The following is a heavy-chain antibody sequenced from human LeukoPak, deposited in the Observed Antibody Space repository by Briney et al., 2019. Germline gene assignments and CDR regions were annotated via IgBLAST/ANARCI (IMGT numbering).Heavy chain of an antibody. CDR1: GYSFTSYW. D-gene: IGHD2-21*02. CDR3: ASTCGGDCNGRAFDI. V-gene: IGHV5-51*01. J-gene: IGHJ3*02. Sequence: GESLKISCKGSGYSFTSYWIGWVRQMPGKGLEWMGIIYPGDSDTRYSPSFQGQVTISADKSISTAYLQWSSLKASDTAMYYCASTCGGDCNGRAFDIWGQGTMVTVSS. CDR2: IYPGDSDT.